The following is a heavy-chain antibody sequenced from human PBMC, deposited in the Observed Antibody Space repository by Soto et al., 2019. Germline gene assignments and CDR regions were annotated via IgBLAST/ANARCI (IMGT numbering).Heavy chain of an antibody. J-gene: IGHJ4*02. CDR1: GYTFTSYA. CDR2: INAGNGNT. D-gene: IGHD2-2*01. CDR3: ARVGCSSIWCVTQFDN. Sequence: ASVKVSCKASGYTFTSYAMHWVRQAPGQRLEWMGWINAGNGNTKYSQKFQGRFTISRDSSSSMLYLQMNNLKPEDSAIYYCARVGCSSIWCVTQFDNWGQGTLVTVSS. V-gene: IGHV1-3*01.